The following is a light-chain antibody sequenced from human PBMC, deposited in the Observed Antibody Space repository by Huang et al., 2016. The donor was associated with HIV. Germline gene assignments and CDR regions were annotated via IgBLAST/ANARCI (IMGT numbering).Light chain of an antibody. CDR3: QHYSSWPPMYT. Sequence: EVVMTQSPGTLSVSPRERATLSCKTSQSIYNKLAWYQQKPGQAPRLLIYSTSTRATGVPARFRCGGSGTDFTLTISSLQSEDFGIYYCQHYSSWPPMYTFGQGTKLEI. V-gene: IGKV3-15*01. CDR2: STS. CDR1: QSIYNK. J-gene: IGKJ2*01.